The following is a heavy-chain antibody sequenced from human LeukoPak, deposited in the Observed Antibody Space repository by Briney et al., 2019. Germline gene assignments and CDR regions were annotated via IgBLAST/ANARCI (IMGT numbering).Heavy chain of an antibody. Sequence: GGSLRLSCATPGFTLTIYGMDWVRQAPGKGLEWVAFIRYDGTSQYYADSVKGRFTISRDNAKNSLYLQMNSLGAEDTAVYYCARVRGAYCSNICYPSDFDYWGQGTLVTVSS. D-gene: IGHD2-2*01. CDR3: ARVRGAYCSNICYPSDFDY. CDR2: IRYDGTSQ. J-gene: IGHJ4*02. V-gene: IGHV3-30*02. CDR1: GFTLTIYG.